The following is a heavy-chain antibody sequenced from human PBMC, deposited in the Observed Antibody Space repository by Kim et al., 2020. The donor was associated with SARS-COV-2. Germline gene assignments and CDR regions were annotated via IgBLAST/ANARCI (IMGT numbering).Heavy chain of an antibody. CDR3: AREWGSGCPIFDY. CDR2: IKQDGSEK. V-gene: IGHV3-7*01. J-gene: IGHJ4*02. CDR1: GFTFSSYW. D-gene: IGHD6-19*01. Sequence: GGSLRLSCAASGFTFSSYWMSWVRQAPGKGLEWVANIKQDGSEKYYVDSVKGRFTISRDNAKNSLYLKMNSLRAEDTAVYYCAREWGSGCPIFDYCGQGTLVPVSS.